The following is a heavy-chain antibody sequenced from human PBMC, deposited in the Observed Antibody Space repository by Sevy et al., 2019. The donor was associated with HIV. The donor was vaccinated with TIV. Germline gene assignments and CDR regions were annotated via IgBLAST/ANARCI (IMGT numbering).Heavy chain of an antibody. V-gene: IGHV3-53*01. J-gene: IGHJ3*02. CDR2: IYSGSST. CDR3: ARDQGDYYDSSGAFDI. Sequence: GGSLRLSCAASGFTVSSNYMSGVRQAPGKGLEWVSVIYSGSSTYYADSVKGRFTISRDNSKNTLYLQMNSLRAEDTAVYYCARDQGDYYDSSGAFDIWGQGTMVTVSS. D-gene: IGHD3-22*01. CDR1: GFTVSSNY.